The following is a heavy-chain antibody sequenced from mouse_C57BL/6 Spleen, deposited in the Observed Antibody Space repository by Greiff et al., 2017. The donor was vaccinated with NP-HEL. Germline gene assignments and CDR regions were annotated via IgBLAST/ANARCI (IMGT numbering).Heavy chain of an antibody. CDR1: GFTFTDYY. CDR3: ASSKYYYAMDD. V-gene: IGHV7-3*01. J-gene: IGHJ4*01. CDR2: IRNKANGYTT. Sequence: EVHLVESGGGLVQPGGSLSLSCAASGFTFTDYYMSWVRQPPGKALEWLGFIRNKANGYTTEYSASVKGRFTISRDNSQSILYLQMNALRAEDSATYYCASSKYYYAMDDWGQGTSVTVSS.